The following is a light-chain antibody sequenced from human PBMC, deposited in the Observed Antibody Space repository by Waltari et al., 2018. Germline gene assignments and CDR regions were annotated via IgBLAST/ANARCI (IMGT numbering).Light chain of an antibody. CDR2: DVS. J-gene: IGLJ2*01. Sequence: HSALTQPASVSGSPGQSITISCTGTSSDVGGYNYVSWYQTHPGKAPKLMSYDVSNRPSGVATRFSGSKSGNTASLTISGLQAEDEADYYCSSYISSDTLELFGGGTSLTVL. V-gene: IGLV2-14*03. CDR1: SSDVGGYNY. CDR3: SSYISSDTLEL.